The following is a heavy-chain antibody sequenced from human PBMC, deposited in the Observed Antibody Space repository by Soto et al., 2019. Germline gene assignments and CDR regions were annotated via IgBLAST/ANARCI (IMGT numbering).Heavy chain of an antibody. D-gene: IGHD3-10*01. Sequence: GSLRLSCAASGFTFSSYAMSWVRQAPGKGLEWVSAISGSGGSTYYADSVKGRFTISRDNSKNTLYLQMNSLRAEDTAVYYCATPKPRVLWFGELLTHPEDWGQGTLLTVSS. CDR2: ISGSGGST. CDR3: ATPKPRVLWFGELLTHPED. V-gene: IGHV3-23*01. CDR1: GFTFSSYA. J-gene: IGHJ4*02.